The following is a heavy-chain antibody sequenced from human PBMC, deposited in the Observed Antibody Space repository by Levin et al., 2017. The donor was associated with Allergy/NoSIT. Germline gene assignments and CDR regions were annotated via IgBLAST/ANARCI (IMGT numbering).Heavy chain of an antibody. J-gene: IGHJ1*01. CDR2: ISYDGSNK. CDR1: GFTFSSYG. V-gene: IGHV3-30*18. Sequence: PGGSLRLSCAASGFTFSSYGMHWVRQAPGKGLEWVAVISYDGSNKYYADSVKGRFTISRDNSKNTLYLQMNSLRAEDTAVYYCAKISLAAAGKDQYFQHWGQGTLVTVSS. D-gene: IGHD6-13*01. CDR3: AKISLAAAGKDQYFQH.